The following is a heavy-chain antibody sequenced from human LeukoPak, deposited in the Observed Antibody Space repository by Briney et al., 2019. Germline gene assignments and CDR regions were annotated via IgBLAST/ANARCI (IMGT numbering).Heavy chain of an antibody. V-gene: IGHV1-2*02. CDR2: TNPNSGGT. CDR1: GYTFTGYY. J-gene: IGHJ4*02. CDR3: ARDYGSGSYYNLDY. D-gene: IGHD3-10*01. Sequence: GASVKVSCKASGYTFTGYYMHWVRQAPGQGLEWMGWTNPNSGGTNYAQKFQGRVTMTRDTSISTAYMELSRLRSDDTAVYYCARDYGSGSYYNLDYWGQGTLVTVSS.